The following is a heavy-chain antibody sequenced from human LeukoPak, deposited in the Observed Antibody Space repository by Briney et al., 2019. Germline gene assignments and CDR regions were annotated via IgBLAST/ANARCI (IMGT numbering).Heavy chain of an antibody. D-gene: IGHD3-10*01. J-gene: IGHJ5*02. CDR2: INPNSGGT. Sequence: ASVKVSCKASGYTFTGDYIHWVRRAPGQGLEWMGRINPNSGGTNYAQKFQGRVTMTRDTSISTAYMELSRLRSDDTAVYYCARVPITMVRGVIWWFDPWGQGTLVTVSS. CDR1: GYTFTGDY. V-gene: IGHV1-2*06. CDR3: ARVPITMVRGVIWWFDP.